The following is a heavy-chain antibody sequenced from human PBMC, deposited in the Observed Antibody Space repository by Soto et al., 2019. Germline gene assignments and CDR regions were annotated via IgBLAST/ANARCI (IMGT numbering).Heavy chain of an antibody. Sequence: SQTLSLTCAISGASVSSNSAAWNWLRQSPSRGLEWLGRTYYRSKWYNDYVVSVKSRIPINPDTSKNQFSLQLNSVTPEDTAVYYCARERGVLSEAFDIWGQGTVVTVSS. V-gene: IGHV6-1*01. CDR1: GASVSSNSAA. D-gene: IGHD3-10*01. CDR3: ARERGVLSEAFDI. J-gene: IGHJ3*02. CDR2: TYYRSKWYN.